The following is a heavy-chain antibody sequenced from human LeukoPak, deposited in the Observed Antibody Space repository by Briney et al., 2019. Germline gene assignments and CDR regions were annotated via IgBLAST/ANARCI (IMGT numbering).Heavy chain of an antibody. CDR3: ARGRFMYYYGSGSYLFDY. V-gene: IGHV4-39*07. Sequence: PSETLSLTCTVSGGSISSSSYYWGWIRQPPGKGLEWIGSIYYSGSTYYNPSLKSRVTISVDTSKNQFSLRLSSVTAADTAVYYCARGRFMYYYGSGSYLFDYWGQGTLVTVSS. J-gene: IGHJ4*02. CDR1: GGSISSSSYY. CDR2: IYYSGST. D-gene: IGHD3-10*01.